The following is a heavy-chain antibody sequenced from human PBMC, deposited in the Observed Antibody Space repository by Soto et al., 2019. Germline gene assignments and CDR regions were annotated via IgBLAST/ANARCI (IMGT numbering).Heavy chain of an antibody. CDR3: AKRSSARDNNWAFDL. Sequence: EVQLVESGGGLVQPGMSLRLSCAASGFTFDDYAMHWVRQGPGKGLEWVSGISWNRANIGYAGSVKGRFTISRDNNKNALYLQMNSLRTEDTALYYCAKRSSARDNNWAFDLWGQGTLVTVSS. D-gene: IGHD3-10*01. CDR1: GFTFDDYA. J-gene: IGHJ4*02. V-gene: IGHV3-9*01. CDR2: ISWNRANI.